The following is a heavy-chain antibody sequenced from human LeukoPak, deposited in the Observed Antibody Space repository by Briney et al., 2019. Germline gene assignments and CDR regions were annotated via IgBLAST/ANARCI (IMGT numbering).Heavy chain of an antibody. CDR3: ARASDPWLQLT. J-gene: IGHJ5*02. D-gene: IGHD5-24*01. CDR1: GFTFSNYW. Sequence: GSLRLSCAAFGFTFSNYWMIWVRQAPGKGLEWVGNIKQDGSEKRYADSVRGRFSISRDNAQTSLYLQMNSLRAEDTAVYYCARASDPWLQLTWGQGTLVTVSS. V-gene: IGHV3-7*05. CDR2: IKQDGSEK.